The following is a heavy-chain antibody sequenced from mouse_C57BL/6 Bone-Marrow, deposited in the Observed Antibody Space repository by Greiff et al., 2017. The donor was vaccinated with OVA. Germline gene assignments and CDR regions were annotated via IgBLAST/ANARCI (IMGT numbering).Heavy chain of an antibody. CDR2: IDPANDNT. J-gene: IGHJ4*01. Sequence: VQLQQSVAELVRPGASVKLSCTASGFNIKNTYMHWVKQRPEQGLEWIGRIDPANDNTKYAPQFQGKATMTADTSSNTAYLQLSSLSSEDTAVYCCARGNYGSSIYDMDYWGQGTTVTVSS. D-gene: IGHD1-1*01. CDR1: GFNIKNTY. CDR3: ARGNYGSSIYDMDY. V-gene: IGHV14-3*01.